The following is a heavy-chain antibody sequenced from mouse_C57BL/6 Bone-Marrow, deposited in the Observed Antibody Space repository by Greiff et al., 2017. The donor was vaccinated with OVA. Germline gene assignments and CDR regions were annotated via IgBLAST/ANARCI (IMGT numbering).Heavy chain of an antibody. CDR3: ARHGEEPYDYDGAWFAY. D-gene: IGHD2-4*01. J-gene: IGHJ3*01. Sequence: QVQLQQSGAELVKPGASVKLSCKASGYTFTEYTIHWVKQRSGQGLEWIGWFYPGSGSIKYNEKFKDKATLTADKSSSTVYMELSRLTSEDSAVYFCARHGEEPYDYDGAWFAYWGQGTLVTVSA. V-gene: IGHV1-62-2*01. CDR2: FYPGSGSI. CDR1: GYTFTEYT.